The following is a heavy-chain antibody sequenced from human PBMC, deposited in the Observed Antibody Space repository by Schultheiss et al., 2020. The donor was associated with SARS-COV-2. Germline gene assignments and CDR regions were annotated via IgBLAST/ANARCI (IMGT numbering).Heavy chain of an antibody. CDR2: IIPIIGIA. V-gene: IGHV1-69*10. D-gene: IGHD3-9*01. J-gene: IGHJ6*02. CDR3: ARDFNRRYFDWSSPYYYGMDV. CDR1: GGIFSSYA. Sequence: SVKVSCKSSGGIFSSYAISWVRQAPGQGLEWMGGIIPIIGIANYAQKFQGRVTITADKSTTTAYMELSSLRSDDTAVYYCARDFNRRYFDWSSPYYYGMDVWGQGNPGHRLL.